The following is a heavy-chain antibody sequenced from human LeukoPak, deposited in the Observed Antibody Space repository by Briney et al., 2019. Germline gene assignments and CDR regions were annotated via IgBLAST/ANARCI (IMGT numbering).Heavy chain of an antibody. CDR2: ISGGGDST. CDR3: AKVRYVGHYFDF. CDR1: GFIFSSYT. D-gene: IGHD3-9*01. Sequence: GGSLRLSCAASGFIFSSYTMNWVRQAPGKGLEWVSSISGGGDSTYYADSVRGRFVISRDNSKNTVYLQMSSLRAEDTAIYYCAKVRYVGHYFDFWGQGTLVTVSS. V-gene: IGHV3-23*01. J-gene: IGHJ4*02.